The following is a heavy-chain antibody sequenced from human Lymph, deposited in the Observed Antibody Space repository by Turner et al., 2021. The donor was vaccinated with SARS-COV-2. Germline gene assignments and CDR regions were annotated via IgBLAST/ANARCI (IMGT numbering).Heavy chain of an antibody. Sequence: QVQLVQSGAEVKKPGSSVKVSCKASGGTFSSSAISWVRQAPGQGLEWMGGIIPIFGTANYAQRFQGRVTITADESTSTAYMELRSLRSEDTAVYDCARGAAYCSGGSCYRKGFDYWGQGTPVTVS. CDR2: IIPIFGTA. D-gene: IGHD2-15*01. J-gene: IGHJ4*02. CDR3: ARGAAYCSGGSCYRKGFDY. CDR1: GGTFSSSA. V-gene: IGHV1-69*01.